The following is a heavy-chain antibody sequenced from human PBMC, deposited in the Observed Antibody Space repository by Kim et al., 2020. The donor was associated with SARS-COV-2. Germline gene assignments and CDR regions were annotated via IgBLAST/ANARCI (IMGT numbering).Heavy chain of an antibody. CDR3: ARDRIVGGAGFDP. J-gene: IGHJ5*02. Sequence: ASVKVSCKASGFTFTDYHIFWVRQAPGQGLEWMGWISGYNGNTYYTEKFRGRVSMTTDTFTSTAFLELRGLRFGDTAVYYCARDRIVGGAGFDPWGQG. V-gene: IGHV1-18*01. CDR2: ISGYNGNT. CDR1: GFTFTDYH. D-gene: IGHD3-16*01.